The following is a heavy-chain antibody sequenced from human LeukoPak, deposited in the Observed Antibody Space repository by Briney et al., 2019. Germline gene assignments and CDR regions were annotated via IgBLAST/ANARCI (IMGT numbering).Heavy chain of an antibody. Sequence: SETLSLTCTVSGYSISSGYYWGWIRQPPGKGLEWIGEINHSGSTNYNPSLKSRVTVSVDTSKNQFSLKLSSVTAADTAVYYCARGVGMITFGGVIVHRGFDPWGQGTLVTVSS. CDR1: GYSISSGYY. D-gene: IGHD3-16*02. CDR2: INHSGST. V-gene: IGHV4-38-2*02. CDR3: ARGVGMITFGGVIVHRGFDP. J-gene: IGHJ5*02.